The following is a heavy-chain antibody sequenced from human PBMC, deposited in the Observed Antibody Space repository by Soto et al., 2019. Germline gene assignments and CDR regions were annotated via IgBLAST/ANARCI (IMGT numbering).Heavy chain of an antibody. V-gene: IGHV1-18*01. D-gene: IGHD6-19*01. CDR1: GYTFTSYG. CDR3: ARDRSAYSSGWYYFDY. CDR2: ISAYNGNT. J-gene: IGHJ4*02. Sequence: GASVKLSCKASGYTFTSYGISWVRQAPEQGLEWMGWISAYNGNTNYAQKLQGRVTMTTDTSTSTAYMELRSLRSDDTAVYYCARDRSAYSSGWYYFDYWGQGTLVTVSS.